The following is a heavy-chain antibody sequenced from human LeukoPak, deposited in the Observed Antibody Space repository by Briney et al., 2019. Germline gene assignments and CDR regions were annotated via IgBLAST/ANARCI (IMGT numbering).Heavy chain of an antibody. D-gene: IGHD4-23*01. CDR3: ARDWVYGGNRAFGI. CDR1: GFTFSSYS. Sequence: GGSLRLSCAASGFTFSSYSMNWVRQAPGKGLEWVSSISSSSSYIYYADSVKGRFTISRDNAKNSLYLQMNSLRAEDTAVYYCARDWVYGGNRAFGIWGQGTMVTVSS. V-gene: IGHV3-21*01. CDR2: ISSSSSYI. J-gene: IGHJ3*02.